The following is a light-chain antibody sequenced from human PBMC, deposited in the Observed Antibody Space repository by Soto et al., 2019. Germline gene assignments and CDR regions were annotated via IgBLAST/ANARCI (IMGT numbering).Light chain of an antibody. CDR2: SAS. J-gene: IGKJ1*01. CDR1: QRVINDY. V-gene: IGKV3-20*01. CDR3: QQHGSSPWK. Sequence: EIVLTQSPGTLSLSPGERATLSCRASQRVINDYLVWYQQNPGQAPRLLMYSASSRATGITSRFSGSGSGTDVHLTISTLETEDFAVYYCQQHGSSPWKFGNGTKVEIK.